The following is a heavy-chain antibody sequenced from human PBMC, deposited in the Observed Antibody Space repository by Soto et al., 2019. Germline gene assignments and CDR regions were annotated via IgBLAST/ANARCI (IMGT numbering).Heavy chain of an antibody. J-gene: IGHJ4*01. CDR2: ISSSRSTI. CDR3: TKANRYCSGANCFTFDY. V-gene: IGHV3-48*01. D-gene: IGHD2-15*01. CDR1: GFTFSTYS. Sequence: GGSLRLSCAASGFTFSTYSMNWVRQPPGKGLERVSFISSSRSTINYADSVKGRFTISRDNSKNIMYLQMNSLRAEDTAVYYCTKANRYCSGANCFTFDYWGLEPWSPSPQ.